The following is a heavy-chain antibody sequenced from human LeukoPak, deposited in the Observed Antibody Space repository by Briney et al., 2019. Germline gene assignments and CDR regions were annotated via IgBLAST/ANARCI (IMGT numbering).Heavy chain of an antibody. CDR3: ARSTSSGWYQRYFDL. V-gene: IGHV3-11*01. Sequence: PGGSLRLSCAASGFTFSDYYMSWLRQAPGKGLEWVSYISSSGSTIYYADSVKGRFTISRDNAKNSLYLQMNSLRAEDTAVYYCARSTSSGWYQRYFDLWGRGTLVTVSS. CDR2: ISSSGSTI. CDR1: GFTFSDYY. D-gene: IGHD6-19*01. J-gene: IGHJ2*01.